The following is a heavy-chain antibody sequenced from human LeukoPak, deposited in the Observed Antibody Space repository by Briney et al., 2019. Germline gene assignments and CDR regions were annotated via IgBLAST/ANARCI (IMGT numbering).Heavy chain of an antibody. V-gene: IGHV3-53*01. CDR2: IYAGGNT. CDR1: GLSVSDNY. J-gene: IGHJ4*02. Sequence: GGSLRLSCAVSGLSVSDNYFSWVRQAPGKGLEWVSDIYAGGNTYYGDSMKGRFTLSREISKNTIYLQMNSLRAEDTAVYYCAKRNVDTAIVDYWGQGTLVTVSS. CDR3: AKRNVDTAIVDY. D-gene: IGHD5-18*01.